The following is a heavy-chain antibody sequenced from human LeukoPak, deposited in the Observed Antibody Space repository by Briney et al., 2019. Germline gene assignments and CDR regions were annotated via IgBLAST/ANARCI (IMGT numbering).Heavy chain of an antibody. Sequence: GGSLRLSGAASGFTFSSYAMHWVRQAPGKGLEWVAVISYDGSNKYYADSVKGRFTISRDNFKNTLYLQMNSLRAEDTAVYYCATIVVVPAAHPWGQGTLVTVSS. D-gene: IGHD2-2*01. CDR1: GFTFSSYA. V-gene: IGHV3-30*04. CDR3: ATIVVVPAAHP. CDR2: ISYDGSNK. J-gene: IGHJ5*02.